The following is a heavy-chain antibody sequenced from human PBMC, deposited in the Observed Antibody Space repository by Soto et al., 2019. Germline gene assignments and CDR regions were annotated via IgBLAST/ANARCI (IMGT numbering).Heavy chain of an antibody. D-gene: IGHD3-10*01. V-gene: IGHV1-18*01. CDR2: FSAYNGNT. J-gene: IGHJ5*02. Sequence: QVQLGQSGAELKKPVASVKVSCQASGYTFTSYGISWVRQAPGQGIEWMGWFSAYNGNTNYAQKLQGRVTMTTDTSTSAAYMALRSRRSDDTAVEYCAREYSGSGPNWFDPWGQGTLVTVSS. CDR1: GYTFTSYG. CDR3: AREYSGSGPNWFDP.